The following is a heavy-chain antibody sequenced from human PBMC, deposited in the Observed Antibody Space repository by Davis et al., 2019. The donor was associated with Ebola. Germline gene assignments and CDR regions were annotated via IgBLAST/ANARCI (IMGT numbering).Heavy chain of an antibody. Sequence: SLKISCAASGFIFSNYDMSWVRQVPGKGLEWVSGISWNSGRIGYADSVKGRFTISRDNAKKSLYLQMNSLRAEDTALYYCAKANYDFWSGYGYYFDYWGQGTLVTVSS. CDR2: ISWNSGRI. CDR1: GFIFSNYD. D-gene: IGHD3-3*01. J-gene: IGHJ4*02. CDR3: AKANYDFWSGYGYYFDY. V-gene: IGHV3-9*01.